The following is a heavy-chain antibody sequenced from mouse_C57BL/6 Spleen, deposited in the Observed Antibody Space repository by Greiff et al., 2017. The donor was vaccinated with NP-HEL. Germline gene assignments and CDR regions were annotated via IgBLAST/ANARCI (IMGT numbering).Heavy chain of an antibody. D-gene: IGHD1-1*01. CDR3: TDSSIYEFYWYFDV. V-gene: IGHV6-3*01. J-gene: IGHJ1*03. Sequence: EVQLVESGGGLVQPGGSLILSCFASGFTFSNSWMNWVRQSPEKGLEWVAQFRLNSDNYATYYPESVNGRFTISRDDSKSSVYLQMNNLRAVDTGIYYCTDSSIYEFYWYFDVWGTGTTVTVSS. CDR2: FRLNSDNYAT. CDR1: GFTFSNSW.